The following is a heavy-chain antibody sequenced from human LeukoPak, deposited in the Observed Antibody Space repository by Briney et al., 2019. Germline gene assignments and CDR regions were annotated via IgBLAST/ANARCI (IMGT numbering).Heavy chain of an antibody. V-gene: IGHV1-18*01. CDR1: GYTFSSYG. Sequence: GASVKVSCKASGYTFSSYGISWVRQAPGQGLEWMGWISTYNGNTNYAQKLQDRVTMTTDTSTSTAYMELRSLRSDDTAMYYCARRLVRHHDFDYWGQGTLVTVSS. CDR2: ISTYNGNT. CDR3: ARRLVRHHDFDY. D-gene: IGHD2-8*02. J-gene: IGHJ4*02.